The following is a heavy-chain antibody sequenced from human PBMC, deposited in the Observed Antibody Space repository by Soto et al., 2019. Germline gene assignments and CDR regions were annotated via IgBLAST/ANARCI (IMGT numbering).Heavy chain of an antibody. V-gene: IGHV3-33*01. CDR1: GFTFSRYG. CDR3: ARIHFSQDYGDYSYYGMDV. D-gene: IGHD4-17*01. Sequence: GGSLGVSCAASGFTFSRYGIHWVRQAPGKGLEWVAVIWYDGNKKYYADSVKGRFTISRDNSKNTLYLQMNSLRAEDTAVYYCARIHFSQDYGDYSYYGMDVWGQGTTVTVAS. CDR2: IWYDGNKK. J-gene: IGHJ6*02.